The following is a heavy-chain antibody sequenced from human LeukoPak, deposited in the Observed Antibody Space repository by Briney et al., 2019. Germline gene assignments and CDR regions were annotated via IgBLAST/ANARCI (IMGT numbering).Heavy chain of an antibody. CDR1: GFTFSSYE. Sequence: GGSLRLSCAASGFTFSSYEMNWVRQAPGKGLEWVSYISTTGSSIYYADSVKGRFTISRDNSKNSLYLQMNSLRTEDTALYYCAKDGNYYDSSGYYHGYFDYWGQGTLATVSS. J-gene: IGHJ4*02. CDR3: AKDGNYYDSSGYYHGYFDY. D-gene: IGHD3-22*01. V-gene: IGHV3-48*03. CDR2: ISTTGSSI.